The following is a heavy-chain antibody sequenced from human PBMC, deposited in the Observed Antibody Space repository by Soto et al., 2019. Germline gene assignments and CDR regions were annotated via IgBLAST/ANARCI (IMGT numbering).Heavy chain of an antibody. CDR2: ISSSSSYI. CDR3: ARESGSGYLGWFDP. CDR1: GFTFSSYS. Sequence: EVQLVESGGGLVKPGGSLRLSCAASGFTFSSYSMNWVRQAPGKGLEWVSSISSSSSYIYYADSVKGRFTISRDNAKNSLYLQMNSLRAEDTAVYYCARESGSGYLGWFDPWGKGTLVTVSS. D-gene: IGHD3-10*01. V-gene: IGHV3-21*01. J-gene: IGHJ5*02.